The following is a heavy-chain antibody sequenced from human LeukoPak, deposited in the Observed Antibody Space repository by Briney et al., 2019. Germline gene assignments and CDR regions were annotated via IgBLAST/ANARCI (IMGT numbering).Heavy chain of an antibody. J-gene: IGHJ6*03. CDR3: ARDPVALPNMEV. CDR1: GGSFSGDNYY. D-gene: IGHD2-21*01. Sequence: PSQTLSLTCSVSGGSFSGDNYYWSWIRQPAGKGLEWIGRMDSSGSTTYSPSLKSRVTISLDRSKNNFSLKLTSVTAADTAVYYCARDPVALPNMEVWGKGATVIVSS. CDR2: MDSSGST. V-gene: IGHV4-61*02.